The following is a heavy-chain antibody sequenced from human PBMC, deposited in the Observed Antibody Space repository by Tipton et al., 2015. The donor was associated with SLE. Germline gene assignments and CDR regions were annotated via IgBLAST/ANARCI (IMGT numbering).Heavy chain of an antibody. V-gene: IGHV4-59*08. CDR1: GASISSYY. J-gene: IGHJ4*02. CDR2: IYYSGST. CDR3: ARLGGGYPDYN. Sequence: TLSLTCTVSGASISSYYWSWLRQPPGKGLEWIGYIYYSGSTNYNASLRGRVSISVDTSKNQFFLNLRSVTAGDTAVYYCARLGGGYPDYNWGQGTLVIVSS. D-gene: IGHD5-12*01.